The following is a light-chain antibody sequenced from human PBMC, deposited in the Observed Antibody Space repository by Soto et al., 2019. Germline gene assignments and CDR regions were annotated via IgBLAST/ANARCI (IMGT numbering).Light chain of an antibody. J-gene: IGKJ2*01. CDR1: QSISSW. V-gene: IGKV1-5*01. CDR2: DAS. Sequence: DIQMTQSPSTLSASVGDRVTITCRASQSISSWWAWYQQKPGKAPKLLIYDASSLESGVPSRFSGSGSGTEFTLTISSLQPDDFASYYCQQYNCYSYTFGQGTKLEIK. CDR3: QQYNCYSYT.